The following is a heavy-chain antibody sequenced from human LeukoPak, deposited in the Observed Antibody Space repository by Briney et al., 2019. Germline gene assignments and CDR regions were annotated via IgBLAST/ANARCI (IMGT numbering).Heavy chain of an antibody. CDR2: IYSGGST. CDR3: AKDHSSGWYSVYYYYGMDV. J-gene: IGHJ6*02. Sequence: GGSLRLSCAASGFTVSSNYMSWVRQAPGKGLEWVSVIYSGGSTYYADSVKGRFTISRDNSKNTLYLQMNSLRAEDTAVYYCAKDHSSGWYSVYYYYGMDVWGQGTTVTVSS. CDR1: GFTVSSNY. V-gene: IGHV3-53*01. D-gene: IGHD6-19*01.